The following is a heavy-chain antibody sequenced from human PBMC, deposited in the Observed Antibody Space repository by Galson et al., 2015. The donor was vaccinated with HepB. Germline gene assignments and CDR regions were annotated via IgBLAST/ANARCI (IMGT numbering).Heavy chain of an antibody. J-gene: IGHJ4*02. D-gene: IGHD3/OR15-3a*01. Sequence: SLRLSCAASGFTFDEYSMQWVRQTPGKGLEWVSLINRDGGKTYYADSVKGRFTISRDNSKSSLYLQMNSLRTEDTAVYFCAKELRVGTWTSLDYWGQGTQVTVSS. CDR3: AKELRVGTWTSLDY. CDR2: INRDGGKT. V-gene: IGHV3-43*01. CDR1: GFTFDEYS.